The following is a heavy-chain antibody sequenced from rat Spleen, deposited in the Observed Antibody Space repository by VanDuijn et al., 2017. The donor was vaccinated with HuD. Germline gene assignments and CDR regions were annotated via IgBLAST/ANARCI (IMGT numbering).Heavy chain of an antibody. D-gene: IGHD1-10*01. CDR3: TREGHNNSGAFAH. V-gene: IGHV2S8*01. CDR2: ISSGGRT. J-gene: IGHJ3*01. Sequence: QVQLKESGPDLVQPSQTLSLTCTVSGFSLTSYGVSWVRQPPGKGLEWIAAISSGGRTYYNSALKSRLSISRNTSKSKVFLKMNSLQTEDTATYFSTREGHNNSGAFAHWGQGTLVTVSS. CDR1: GFSLTSYG.